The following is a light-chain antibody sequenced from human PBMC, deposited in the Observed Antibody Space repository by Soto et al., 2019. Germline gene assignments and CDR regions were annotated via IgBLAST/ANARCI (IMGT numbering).Light chain of an antibody. J-gene: IGLJ1*01. CDR1: KSDFGVYDF. Sequence: QSVLTQPPSASGSPGQSVTISCTGTKSDFGVYDFVSWYQHHPGKAPRLIIYEVVQRPSGVPDRFSGSKSGNTASLTVSGLQAADEADYFCKSYAGRNTYVFGSGTKLTVL. V-gene: IGLV2-8*01. CDR3: KSYAGRNTYV. CDR2: EVV.